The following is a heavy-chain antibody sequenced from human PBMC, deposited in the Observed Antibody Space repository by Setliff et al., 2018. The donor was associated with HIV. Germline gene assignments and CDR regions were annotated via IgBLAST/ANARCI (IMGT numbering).Heavy chain of an antibody. Sequence: SETLSLTCTVSGGSISSHYWSWIRQPPGKGLEWIGHIYYSGSTDYNPSLKSRVTISLDTSKNQFSLKLTSVTAADTAVYYCAREGRYSSACFFDYWGQGTLVTSPQ. CDR3: AREGRYSSACFFDY. V-gene: IGHV4-59*11. CDR1: GGSISSHY. D-gene: IGHD6-19*01. CDR2: IYYSGST. J-gene: IGHJ4*02.